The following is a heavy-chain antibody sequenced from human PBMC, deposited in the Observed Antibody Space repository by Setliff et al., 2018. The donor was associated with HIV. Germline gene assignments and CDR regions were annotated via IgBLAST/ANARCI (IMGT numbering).Heavy chain of an antibody. CDR2: IKQDGSEK. Sequence: GGSLRLSCAATGFTFSRYWMTWVRQAPGKGLEWVANIKQDGSEKYYVDSVKGRFTISRDNAKNSMYRQMNSLRAEDTALYYCARVYDTSGYSLSIPGYWGQGTLVTVSS. J-gene: IGHJ4*02. CDR1: GFTFSRYW. V-gene: IGHV3-7*01. CDR3: ARVYDTSGYSLSIPGY. D-gene: IGHD3-22*01.